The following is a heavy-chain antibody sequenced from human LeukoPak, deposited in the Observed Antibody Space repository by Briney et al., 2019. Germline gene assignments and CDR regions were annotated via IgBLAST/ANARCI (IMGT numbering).Heavy chain of an antibody. D-gene: IGHD3-22*01. J-gene: IGHJ4*02. CDR2: FDPEDGET. CDR1: GYTLTELS. V-gene: IGHV1-24*01. Sequence: GASVKVSCKVSGYTLTELSMHWVRQAPGKGLEWMGGFDPEDGETIYAQKFQGRVTMTEDTSTDTAYMELSSLRSEDTAVYYCATQSYDSSGYYYYFDYWGQGTLVTVSS. CDR3: ATQSYDSSGYYYYFDY.